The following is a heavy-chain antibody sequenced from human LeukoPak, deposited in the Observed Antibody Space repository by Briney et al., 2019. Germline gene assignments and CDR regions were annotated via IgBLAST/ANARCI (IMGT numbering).Heavy chain of an antibody. CDR3: VRRCYGSGSCLDY. V-gene: IGHV4-34*01. Sequence: PSETLSLTCAVYGGSFSGYYWSWIRQPPGKGLEWIGEINHSGSTNYNPPLKSRVTISVDTSKNQFSLKLSSVTAADTAVYYCVRRCYGSGSCLDYWGQGTLVTVSS. J-gene: IGHJ4*02. CDR1: GGSFSGYY. CDR2: INHSGST. D-gene: IGHD3-10*01.